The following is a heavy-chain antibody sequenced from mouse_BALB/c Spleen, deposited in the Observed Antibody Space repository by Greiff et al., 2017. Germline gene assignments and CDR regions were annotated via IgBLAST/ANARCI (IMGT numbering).Heavy chain of an antibody. V-gene: IGHV5-17*02. CDR1: GFTFSSFG. Sequence: EVHLVESGGGLVQPGGSRKLSCAASGFTFSSFGMHWVRQAPEKGLEWVAYISSGSSTIYYADTVKGRFTISRDNPKNTLFLQMTSLRSEDTAMYYCARNGLFDYWGQGTTLTVSS. CDR3: ARNGLFDY. J-gene: IGHJ2*01. CDR2: ISSGSSTI.